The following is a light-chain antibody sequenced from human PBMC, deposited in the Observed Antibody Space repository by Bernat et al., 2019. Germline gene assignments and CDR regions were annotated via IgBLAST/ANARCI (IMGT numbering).Light chain of an antibody. Sequence: QSVPTQPPSASGTPGQRVAISCSGSSSNLGSNTVNWYQQFPGTSPKLLISSDNQRPSGAPDRFSGSRSGTSASLVISGLQSDDEADYYCSASYDSLHGPVFGGRSKLTVL. CDR3: SASYDSLHGPV. CDR2: SDN. V-gene: IGLV1-44*01. CDR1: SSNLGSNT. J-gene: IGLJ3*02.